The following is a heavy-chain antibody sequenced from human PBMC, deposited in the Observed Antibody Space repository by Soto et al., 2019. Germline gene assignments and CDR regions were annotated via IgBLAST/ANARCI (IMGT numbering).Heavy chain of an antibody. V-gene: IGHV4-30-2*01. J-gene: IGHJ5*02. Sequence: SSETLSLTCAVSCCSINSGGSSWSWIRQPPGKGLEWIGYIYHSGSTYYNPSLKSRVTISVDRSKNQFSLKLSSVTAADTAVYYCARVPTPWGQGTLVTVSS. CDR1: CCSINSGGSS. D-gene: IGHD2-2*01. CDR2: IYHSGST. CDR3: ARVPTP.